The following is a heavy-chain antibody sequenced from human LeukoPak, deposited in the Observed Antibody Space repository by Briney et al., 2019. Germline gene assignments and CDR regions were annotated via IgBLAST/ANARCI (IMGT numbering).Heavy chain of an antibody. Sequence: GSLRLSCAASGFTFSSYAMSWVRQAPGKGLEWVSAISGSGGSTYYADSVKGRFTISRDNSKNTLYLQMNSLRAEDTAVYYCAKEEWIQLWPHYYYYGMDVWGQGTTVTVSS. V-gene: IGHV3-23*01. CDR3: AKEEWIQLWPHYYYYGMDV. CDR2: ISGSGGST. D-gene: IGHD5-18*01. CDR1: GFTFSSYA. J-gene: IGHJ6*02.